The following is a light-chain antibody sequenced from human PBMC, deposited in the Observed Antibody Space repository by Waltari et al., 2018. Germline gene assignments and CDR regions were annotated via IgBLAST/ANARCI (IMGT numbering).Light chain of an antibody. CDR3: SSYTKSTTQV. J-gene: IGLJ1*01. V-gene: IGLV2-14*01. CDR1: NSDIGSYNF. CDR2: EVS. Sequence: QSALTQPASVSGSPGQSITISCPGTNSDIGSYNFFSWYQQHPNKVPKLVLYEVSNRPSGVSNSFSGSKSGNTAFLTISGLQAEDEAEYYCSSYTKSTTQVFGTGTKVTVL.